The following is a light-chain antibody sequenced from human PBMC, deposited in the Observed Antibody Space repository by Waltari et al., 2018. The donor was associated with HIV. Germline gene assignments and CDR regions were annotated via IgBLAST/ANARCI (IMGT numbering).Light chain of an antibody. CDR2: GAS. Sequence: EIVMTQAQATLSVSPGERATLSCRASQSVSSNLAWYQQKPGQAPRLLIYGASTRATGIPARFSGSGSGTEFTLTISSLQSEDFAVYYCQQYNTWPPNTFGQGTKLEIK. V-gene: IGKV3-15*01. J-gene: IGKJ2*01. CDR1: QSVSSN. CDR3: QQYNTWPPNT.